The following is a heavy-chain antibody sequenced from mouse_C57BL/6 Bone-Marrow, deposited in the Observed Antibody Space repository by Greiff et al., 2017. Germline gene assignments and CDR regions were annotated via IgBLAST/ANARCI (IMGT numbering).Heavy chain of an antibody. CDR3: ARSYDYDDYTMDY. Sequence: VQLQQPGAELVKPGASVKLSCKASGYTFTNYWMHWVKQRPGQGLEWIGMIHPSGGSTDYNEKFKSKATLTVDKSSRTAYMELSILTSEDSAVYYWARSYDYDDYTMDYWGQGTSVTVSS. CDR1: GYTFTNYW. J-gene: IGHJ4*01. CDR2: IHPSGGST. D-gene: IGHD2-4*01. V-gene: IGHV1-64*01.